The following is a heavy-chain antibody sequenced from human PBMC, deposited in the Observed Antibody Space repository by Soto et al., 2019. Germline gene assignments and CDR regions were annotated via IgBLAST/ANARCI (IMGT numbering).Heavy chain of an antibody. CDR3: AREGWLGELLY. CDR1: GYTFSSYG. V-gene: IGHV1-18*01. CDR2: ISRYNGNA. J-gene: IGHJ4*02. D-gene: IGHD3-10*01. Sequence: VQLVQSGNVVQKPGSSVKVSCKTSGYTFSSYGIIWVRQAPGQGLEWMGWISRYNGNADYAQRFRGRVNMTTDTSTTTVFMELRDLRSDDTALYFCAREGWLGELLYWGQGSLVTVS.